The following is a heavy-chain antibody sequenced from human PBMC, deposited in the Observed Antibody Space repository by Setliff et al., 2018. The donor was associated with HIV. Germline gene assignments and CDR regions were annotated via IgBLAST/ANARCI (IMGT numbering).Heavy chain of an antibody. CDR2: ISAYNGNT. Sequence: ASVKVSCKASGYTFTSYDISWVRQAPGQGLEWMGWISAYNGNTNYAKKLQGRVTMTTDTSTSTAYMELRSLRSDDTAVYYCAREIGDYYDSSGYYPPTDYYYGMDVWCQGTTVTVSS. CDR1: GYTFTSYD. V-gene: IGHV1-18*01. D-gene: IGHD3-22*01. CDR3: AREIGDYYDSSGYYPPTDYYYGMDV. J-gene: IGHJ6*02.